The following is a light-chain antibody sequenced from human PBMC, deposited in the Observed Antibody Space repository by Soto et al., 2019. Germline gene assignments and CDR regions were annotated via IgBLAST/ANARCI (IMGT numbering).Light chain of an antibody. CDR1: SSDVGTYNL. V-gene: IGLV2-23*02. Sequence: QSVLTQPASVSGSPVRSITISCSGTSSDVGTYNLVSWYQQYPGKAPRLMIYEVTKRPSGVSNRFSGSKSGNTASLTISGLQPEDEADYYCCSYAGSSSSIFGTGTKVTVL. CDR2: EVT. J-gene: IGLJ1*01. CDR3: CSYAGSSSSI.